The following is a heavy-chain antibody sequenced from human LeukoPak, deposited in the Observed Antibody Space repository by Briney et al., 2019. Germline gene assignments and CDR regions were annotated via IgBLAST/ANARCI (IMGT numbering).Heavy chain of an antibody. Sequence: PGGSLRLSCAASEFTFSTYSMNWVRQAPGKGLEWVSSISSSSRYIYYADSVKGRFTISRDNAKNSLYLQMNSLRAEDTAVYYCARDRPVLRFLEWLGGQGTLVTVSS. CDR2: ISSSSRYI. D-gene: IGHD3-3*01. V-gene: IGHV3-21*01. CDR1: EFTFSTYS. J-gene: IGHJ4*02. CDR3: ARDRPVLRFLEWL.